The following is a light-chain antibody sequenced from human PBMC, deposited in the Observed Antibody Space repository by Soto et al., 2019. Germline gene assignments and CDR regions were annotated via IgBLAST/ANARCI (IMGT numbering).Light chain of an antibody. J-gene: IGKJ4*01. Sequence: DIQLTQSPSFLSASVGDRVTITCRASQGISSYLAWYQQKPGKAPKVLIYAASTLQSGVPSRFSGSGSGTEFTLTISSLQREDFATYYCQQLNTYPLTFGGGTKVEIK. CDR3: QQLNTYPLT. CDR2: AAS. V-gene: IGKV1-9*01. CDR1: QGISSY.